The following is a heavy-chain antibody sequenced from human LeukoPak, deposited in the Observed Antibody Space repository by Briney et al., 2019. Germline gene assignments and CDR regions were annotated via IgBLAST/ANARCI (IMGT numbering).Heavy chain of an antibody. V-gene: IGHV6-1*01. CDR3: ARLVGASWYDS. D-gene: IGHD1-26*01. CDR1: GDSVSTNSAT. Sequence: SQTLSLTCAISGDSVSTNSATWTWLRQSPSRGLEWLGRTYYRSKWYNDYAVSMKSRITINPDTSKNQFSLQLNSVTPEDTAVYYCARLVGASWYDSWGQGTLVTVSS. CDR2: TYYRSKWYN. J-gene: IGHJ5*01.